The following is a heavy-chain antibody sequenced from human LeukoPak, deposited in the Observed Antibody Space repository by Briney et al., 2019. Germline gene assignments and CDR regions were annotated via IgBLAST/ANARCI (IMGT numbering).Heavy chain of an antibody. CDR1: GGSSSTYY. V-gene: IGHV4-59*03. D-gene: IGHD2-2*01. Sequence: SETLSLTCTVSGGSSSTYYWSWIRQPPGKGLEWIGYIYYSGSTNYNPPLKSRVTISADTSKTQFSLKLSAVTAADTAVYYCVGATSWYYFDYWGQGTLVTVSS. J-gene: IGHJ4*02. CDR3: VGATSWYYFDY. CDR2: IYYSGST.